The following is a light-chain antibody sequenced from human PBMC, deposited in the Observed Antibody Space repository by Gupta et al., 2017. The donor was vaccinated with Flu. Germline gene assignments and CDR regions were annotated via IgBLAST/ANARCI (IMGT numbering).Light chain of an antibody. CDR1: QSVSSS. Sequence: ERATLSCRASQSVSSSLAWYQQKPGQAPRLLIYGASTRATGIPARFSGSGSGTEFTLTISSLQSEDFAVYYCQQYNTWPPLTFGGGTKVEIK. CDR3: QQYNTWPPLT. J-gene: IGKJ4*01. V-gene: IGKV3-15*01. CDR2: GAS.